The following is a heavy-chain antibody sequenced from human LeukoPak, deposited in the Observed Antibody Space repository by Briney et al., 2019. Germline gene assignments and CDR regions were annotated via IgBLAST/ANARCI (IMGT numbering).Heavy chain of an antibody. CDR3: VREDTPATANY. D-gene: IGHD2-21*02. CDR2: ISGGGDIT. Sequence: GGSLRLSCAASGFNFANHAMSWVRQTPGKGLEWVSAISGGGDITYYVDSVTGRFTISRDNSKDTLFLQMHSLRPGDTAVYYCVREDTPATANYWGQGTLVTISS. V-gene: IGHV3-23*01. J-gene: IGHJ4*02. CDR1: GFNFANHA.